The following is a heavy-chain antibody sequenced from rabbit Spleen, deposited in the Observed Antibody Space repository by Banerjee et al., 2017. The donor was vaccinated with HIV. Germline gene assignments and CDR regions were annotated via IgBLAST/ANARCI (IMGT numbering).Heavy chain of an antibody. V-gene: IGHV1S45*01. J-gene: IGHJ6*01. Sequence: EESGGDLVKPEGSLTLTCTASGFSFSSDKWICWVRQAPGKGLEWIACIYAVSSGNTYSATWAKGRFTISKTSSTTVTLQMTSLTAADTATYFCARDTGTSFSTYGMDLWGQGTLVTVS. CDR3: ARDTGTSFSTYGMDL. CDR2: IYAVSSGNT. D-gene: IGHD8-1*01. CDR1: GFSFSSDKW.